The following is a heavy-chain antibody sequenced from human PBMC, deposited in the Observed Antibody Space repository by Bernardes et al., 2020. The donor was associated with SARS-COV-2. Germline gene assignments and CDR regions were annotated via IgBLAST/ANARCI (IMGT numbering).Heavy chain of an antibody. CDR2: VYHSGST. D-gene: IGHD3-22*01. J-gene: IGHJ5*02. CDR3: ARNTSGRWFDT. CDR1: GGSINSGHDY. Sequence: SETLSLSCTVSGGSINSGHDYWGWVRRPPAGGLEWIGSVYHSGSTHYNPTLRSRVTISVDASKKEFTLRLISLTAADTAVYYCARNTSGRWFDTWGQGTLVTVSS. V-gene: IGHV4-39*01.